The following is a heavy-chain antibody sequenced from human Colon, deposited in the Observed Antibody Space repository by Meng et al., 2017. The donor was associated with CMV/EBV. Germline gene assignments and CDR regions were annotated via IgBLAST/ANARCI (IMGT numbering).Heavy chain of an antibody. CDR1: GYTFSAYS. CDR3: AREHDGY. Sequence: ASVKVSCKASGYTFSAYSMHWVRQAPGQGLQWMGWVNPTSGDTKYAQEFQGRVSMTTDSSINTAYMELTSLRSDDTAVYYCAREHDGYWGQGTLVTVSS. CDR2: VNPTSGDT. V-gene: IGHV1-2*02. D-gene: IGHD1-1*01. J-gene: IGHJ4*02.